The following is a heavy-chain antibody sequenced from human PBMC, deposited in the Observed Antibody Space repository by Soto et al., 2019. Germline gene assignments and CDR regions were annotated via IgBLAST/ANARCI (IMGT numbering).Heavy chain of an antibody. V-gene: IGHV4-4*07. CDR2: IYTSGST. Sequence: SETLSLTCTVSGGSISSYYWSWIRQPAGKGLEWIGRIYTSGSTNYNPSLKSRVTMSVDTSKNQFSLKLSSVTAADTAVYYCAREYYYYSSGYHGTVFDYWGQGTLVTVSS. CDR3: AREYYYYSSGYHGTVFDY. CDR1: GGSISSYY. D-gene: IGHD3-22*01. J-gene: IGHJ4*02.